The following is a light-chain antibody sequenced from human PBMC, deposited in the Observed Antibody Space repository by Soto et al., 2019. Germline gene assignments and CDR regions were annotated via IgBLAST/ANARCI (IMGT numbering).Light chain of an antibody. CDR2: AAS. Sequence: DIQLTQSPSFLSASVGDRVTITCRASQGISSYLAWYQQKPGKAPKLLIHAASTLQSGVPSRFSGSGSGTEFTLTIISLQPEDFATYYCQQLNSYPFTFGGGTKVEIK. V-gene: IGKV1-9*01. CDR1: QGISSY. J-gene: IGKJ4*01. CDR3: QQLNSYPFT.